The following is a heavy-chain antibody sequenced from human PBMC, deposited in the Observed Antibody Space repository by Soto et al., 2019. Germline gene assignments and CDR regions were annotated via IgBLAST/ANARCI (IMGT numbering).Heavy chain of an antibody. J-gene: IGHJ5*02. Sequence: SETLSLTCTVSGGSISSYYWSWSRQPAGKGLEWIGRIYTSGSTNYNPSLKSRVTMSVDTSKNQFSLKLSSVTAADTAVYYCARETGSSSSRWFDPWGQGTLVTVSS. D-gene: IGHD6-6*01. CDR1: GGSISSYY. CDR3: ARETGSSSSRWFDP. V-gene: IGHV4-4*07. CDR2: IYTSGST.